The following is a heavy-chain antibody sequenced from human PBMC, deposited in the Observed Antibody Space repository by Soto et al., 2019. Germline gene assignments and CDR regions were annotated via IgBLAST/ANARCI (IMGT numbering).Heavy chain of an antibody. D-gene: IGHD5-12*01. Sequence: GGSLRLSCAASGFTFSSYWMSWVRQAPGKGLEWVANIKQDGSEKYYVDSVKGRFTISRDNAKNSLYLQMNSLRAEDTAVYYCARDEGSGYDGYPDAFDIWGQGTMVTVSS. J-gene: IGHJ3*02. CDR1: GFTFSSYW. CDR3: ARDEGSGYDGYPDAFDI. CDR2: IKQDGSEK. V-gene: IGHV3-7*01.